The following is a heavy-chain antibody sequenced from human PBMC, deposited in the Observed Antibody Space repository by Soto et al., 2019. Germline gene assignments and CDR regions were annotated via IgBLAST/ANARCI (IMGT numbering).Heavy chain of an antibody. J-gene: IGHJ5*02. D-gene: IGHD6-19*01. V-gene: IGHV1-8*01. CDR2: MNPANGNA. CDR1: GYNFISSN. Sequence: QEQLVQSGAEVKRPGASVKISCRASGYNFISSNINWVRQAAGQRPEWLGWMNPANGNAAFARHFQGRVTMTRDTSTDTAYMELGGLSSGYTAIYYCARAVGIAVTGLDLWGPGTLVTVS. CDR3: ARAVGIAVTGLDL.